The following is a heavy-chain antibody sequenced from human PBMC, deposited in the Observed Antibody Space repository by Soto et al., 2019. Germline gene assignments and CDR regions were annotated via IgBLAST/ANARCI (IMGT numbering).Heavy chain of an antibody. J-gene: IGHJ4*02. D-gene: IGHD2-2*03. CDR3: AKVEGGYCSSTSCYGIDY. CDR2: ISYDGSNK. Sequence: LRLSCAASGFTFSSYGMHWVRQAPGKGLEWVAVISYDGSNKYYADSVKGRFTISRDNSKNTLYLQMNSLRAEDTAVYYCAKVEGGYCSSTSCYGIDYWGQGTLITVSS. CDR1: GFTFSSYG. V-gene: IGHV3-30*18.